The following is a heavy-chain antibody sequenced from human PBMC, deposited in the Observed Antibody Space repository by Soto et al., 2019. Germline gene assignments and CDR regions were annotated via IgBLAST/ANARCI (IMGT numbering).Heavy chain of an antibody. CDR3: AREKSSGYYYDY. CDR1: GYTFTSYD. CDR2: MNPNSGNT. Sequence: QVQLVQSGAEVKKPGASVKVSCKASGYTFTSYDINWVRQATGQGLEWMGWMNPNSGNTAYAQKFQGRVTMTRNTSISTAYMELSSLRSEDTAVYYYAREKSSGYYYDYWGQGTLVTVSS. V-gene: IGHV1-8*01. D-gene: IGHD3-22*01. J-gene: IGHJ4*02.